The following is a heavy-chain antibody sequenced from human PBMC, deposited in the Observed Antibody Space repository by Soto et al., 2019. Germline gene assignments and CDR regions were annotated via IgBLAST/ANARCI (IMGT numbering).Heavy chain of an antibody. Sequence: QVQLQESGPGLVKPSQTLSLTCTVSGGSISSAGYYWSWIRQHPGKGLEWIGYIYYSVSTYYKPSLKRRVNKSVDPDKNQFTLKLGSVTAADTAVYSCAGDDSGSYYPTTFDYWGQGTLVSVCS. CDR2: IYYSVST. J-gene: IGHJ4*02. CDR1: GGSISSAGYY. D-gene: IGHD3-10*01. CDR3: AGDDSGSYYPTTFDY. V-gene: IGHV4-31*03.